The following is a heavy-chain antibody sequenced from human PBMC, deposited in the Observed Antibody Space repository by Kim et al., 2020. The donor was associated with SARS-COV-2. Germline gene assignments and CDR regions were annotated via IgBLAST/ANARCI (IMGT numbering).Heavy chain of an antibody. CDR1: GYTFTSYY. Sequence: ASVKVSCKASGYTFTSYYMHWVRQAPGQGLEWMGIINPSGGSTSYAQKFQGRVTMTRDTSTSTVYMELSSLRSEDTAVYYCARDPTPPANYDILTGYSFLSEENYGMDVWGQGTTVTVSS. V-gene: IGHV1-46*01. CDR2: INPSGGST. D-gene: IGHD3-9*01. J-gene: IGHJ6*02. CDR3: ARDPTPPANYDILTGYSFLSEENYGMDV.